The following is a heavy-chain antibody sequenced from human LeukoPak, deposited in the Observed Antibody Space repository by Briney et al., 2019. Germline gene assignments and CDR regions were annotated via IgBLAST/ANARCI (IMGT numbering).Heavy chain of an antibody. CDR1: GFTFSSYA. Sequence: PGGSLRLSCAASGFTFSSYAMSWVRQAPGKGLEWVAVISYDGSNKYYADSVKGRFTISRDNSKNTLYLQMNSLRAEDTAVYYCAKDYARGSGYFNYWGQGTLVTVSS. CDR2: ISYDGSNK. CDR3: AKDYARGSGYFNY. D-gene: IGHD3-22*01. J-gene: IGHJ4*02. V-gene: IGHV3-30*04.